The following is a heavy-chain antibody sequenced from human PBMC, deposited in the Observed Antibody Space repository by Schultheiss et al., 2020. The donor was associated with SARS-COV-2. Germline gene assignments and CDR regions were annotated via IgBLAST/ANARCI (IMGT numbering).Heavy chain of an antibody. Sequence: SETLSLTCTVSGGSISSGGYYWSWIRQHPGKGLEWIGYIYYSGSTYYNPSLKSRVIISMDTSKNQFSLKLSSVTAADTAVYYCARRLDTAMVTSWFDPWGQGTLVTVSS. CDR3: ARRLDTAMVTSWFDP. V-gene: IGHV4-31*03. J-gene: IGHJ5*02. CDR2: IYYSGST. CDR1: GGSISSGGYY. D-gene: IGHD5-18*01.